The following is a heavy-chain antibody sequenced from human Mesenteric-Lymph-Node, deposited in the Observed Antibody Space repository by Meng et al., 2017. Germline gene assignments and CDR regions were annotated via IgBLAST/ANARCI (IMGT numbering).Heavy chain of an antibody. V-gene: IGHV3-21*01. CDR1: GFTFSSYS. CDR3: ARESSRFGELSLVDY. D-gene: IGHD3-10*02. Sequence: EVQVVVVGGGSVKPGGSLRLSCAASGFTFSSYSMNWVRQAQGKGLEWVSSSSSSSSYIYYADSVKGRFTISRDNSKNTLYLQMNSLRAEDTAVYYCARESSRFGELSLVDYWGQGTLVTVSS. J-gene: IGHJ4*02. CDR2: SSSSSSYI.